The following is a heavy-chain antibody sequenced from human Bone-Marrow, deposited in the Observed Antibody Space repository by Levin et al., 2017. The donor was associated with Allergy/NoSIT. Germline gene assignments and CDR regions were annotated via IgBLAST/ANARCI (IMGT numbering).Heavy chain of an antibody. V-gene: IGHV1-69*13. CDR2: IIPIFGTA. CDR3: ASTYSSGWYGGYFQH. CDR1: GGTFSSYA. Sequence: AASVKVSCKASGGTFSSYAISWVRQAPGQGLEWMGGIIPIFGTANYAQKFQGRVTITADESTSTAYMELSSLRSEDTAVYYCASTYSSGWYGGYFQHWGQGTLVTVSS. J-gene: IGHJ1*01. D-gene: IGHD6-19*01.